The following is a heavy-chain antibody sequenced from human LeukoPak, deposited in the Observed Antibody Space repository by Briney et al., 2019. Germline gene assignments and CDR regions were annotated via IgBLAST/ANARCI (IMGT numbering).Heavy chain of an antibody. CDR3: AKGGGSGYYSHFDY. J-gene: IGHJ4*02. V-gene: IGHV3-43D*03. CDR2: ISWDGGST. CDR1: GFTFDDYA. Sequence: GGSLRLSCAASGFTFDDYAMHWVRQAPGKGLEWVSLISWDGGSTYYADSVKGRFTISRDNSKNTLYLQMNSLRAEDTAVYYCAKGGGSGYYSHFDYWGQGTLVTVSS. D-gene: IGHD3-22*01.